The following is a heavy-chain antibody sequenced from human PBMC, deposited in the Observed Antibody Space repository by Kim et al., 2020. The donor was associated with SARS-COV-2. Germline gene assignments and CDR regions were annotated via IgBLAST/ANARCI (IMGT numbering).Heavy chain of an antibody. Sequence: ASVKVSCNPSGYTLRRFALHCVRQAPGQGLDDMGWIDTVTGNPTYAQGFTGRFVFSLDTSVNTAFLQINSLKTEDTAVYYFVRAPLGQHWFDPWGQGTL. CDR1: GYTLRRFA. CDR2: IDTVTGNP. V-gene: IGHV7-4-1*02. J-gene: IGHJ5*02. CDR3: VRAPLGQHWFDP. D-gene: IGHD3-16*01.